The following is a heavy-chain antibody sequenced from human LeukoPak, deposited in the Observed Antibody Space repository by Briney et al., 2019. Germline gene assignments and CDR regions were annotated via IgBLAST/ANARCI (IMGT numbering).Heavy chain of an antibody. CDR2: INHSGST. Sequence: SETLSLTCAVYGGSFSGYYWRWIRQPPGKGREWIGEINHSGSTNYNPSLKRRVTISVDTSKNQFSLKLSSVTAADTAVYYCARGWGETNFDYWGQGTLVTVSS. V-gene: IGHV4-34*01. CDR1: GGSFSGYY. D-gene: IGHD3-16*01. CDR3: ARGWGETNFDY. J-gene: IGHJ4*02.